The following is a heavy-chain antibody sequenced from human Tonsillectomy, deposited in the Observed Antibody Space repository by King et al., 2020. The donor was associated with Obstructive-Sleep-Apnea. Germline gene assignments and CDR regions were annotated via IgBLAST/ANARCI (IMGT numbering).Heavy chain of an antibody. CDR3: AKGVGATGDYFDS. V-gene: IGHV3-23*04. CDR1: GFTFSSYA. Sequence: VQLVESGGGLVQPGGSLRLFCAASGFTFSSYATSWVRQAPGKGLEWVSTIIGSGGSTYYADSVKGRFTISRDNSKNTLYLQMNSLRVEDTAVYYCAKGVGATGDYFDSWGQGTLVTVSS. D-gene: IGHD1-26*01. J-gene: IGHJ4*02. CDR2: IIGSGGST.